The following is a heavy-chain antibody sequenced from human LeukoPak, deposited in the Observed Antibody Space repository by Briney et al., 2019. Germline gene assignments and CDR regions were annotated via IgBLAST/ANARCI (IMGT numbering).Heavy chain of an antibody. CDR2: VDHTGST. D-gene: IGHD4-23*01. Sequence: SETLSLTCSVSDDSITMYYWTWIRQPPGKGLEWIGYVDHTGSTNFNPSLNGRVSISVDTSKNQFSLTLSSLTAADTAVYYCARGRGGNSGDNWGQGTLVTVSS. CDR3: ARGRGGNSGDN. J-gene: IGHJ4*02. V-gene: IGHV4-59*12. CDR1: DDSITMYY.